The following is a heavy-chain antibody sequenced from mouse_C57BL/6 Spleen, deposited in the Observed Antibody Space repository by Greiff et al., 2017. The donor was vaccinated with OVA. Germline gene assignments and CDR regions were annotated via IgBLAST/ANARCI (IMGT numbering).Heavy chain of an antibody. CDR1: GYTFTDYY. D-gene: IGHD2-2*01. V-gene: IGHV1-76*01. J-gene: IGHJ3*01. Sequence: QVQLQQSGAELVRPGASVKLSCKASGYTFTDYYINWVKQRPGQGLEWIARIYPGSGNTYYNEKFKGKATLTAEKSSSTAYMQLSSLTSEDSAVYFCAREVYYGYEWFAYWGQGTLVTVSA. CDR2: IYPGSGNT. CDR3: AREVYYGYEWFAY.